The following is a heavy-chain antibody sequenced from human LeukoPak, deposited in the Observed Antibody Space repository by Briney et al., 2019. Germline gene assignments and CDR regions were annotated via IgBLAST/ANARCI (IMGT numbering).Heavy chain of an antibody. J-gene: IGHJ5*02. D-gene: IGHD6-19*01. CDR3: AKDRDGWSLSWFDP. Sequence: GGSLRLSCAASGFTFSTYAMSWVRQAPGKGLEWVSGISGSGSSTSYGDSVKGRLTISRDNSKNTLYLQMNSLSPEDTAVYYCAKDRDGWSLSWFDPWGQGTLVTVSS. CDR2: ISGSGSST. V-gene: IGHV3-23*01. CDR1: GFTFSTYA.